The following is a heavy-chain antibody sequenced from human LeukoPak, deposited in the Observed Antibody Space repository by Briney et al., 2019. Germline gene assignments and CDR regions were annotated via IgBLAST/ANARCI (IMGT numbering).Heavy chain of an antibody. J-gene: IGHJ6*02. CDR2: IIPIFGTA. V-gene: IGHV1-69*13. Sequence: GASVKVSCKASGGTFSSYATSWVRQAPGQGLEWMGGIIPIFGTANYAQKFQGRVTITADESTSTAYMELSSLRSEDTAVYYCARDIRPPRKYYYYGMDVWGQGTTVTVSS. CDR3: ARDIRPPRKYYYYGMDV. CDR1: GGTFSSYA.